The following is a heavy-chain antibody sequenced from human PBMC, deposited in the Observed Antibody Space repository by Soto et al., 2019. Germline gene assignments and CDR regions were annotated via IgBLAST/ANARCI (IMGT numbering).Heavy chain of an antibody. CDR3: ARFNWYFDL. J-gene: IGHJ2*01. Sequence: QMQPQESGPGLLKPSENLSLTCTVSGGSISSYYWSWIRQPPGKGLEWIGYIYYSGSTNYNPSLKSRVTMSVDTSKNQCSLKLSSVTAADTAVYYCARFNWYFDLWGRGTLVTVSS. CDR1: GGSISSYY. CDR2: IYYSGST. V-gene: IGHV4-59*08.